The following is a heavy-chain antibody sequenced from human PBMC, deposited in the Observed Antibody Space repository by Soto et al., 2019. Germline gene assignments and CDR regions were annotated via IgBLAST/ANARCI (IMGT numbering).Heavy chain of an antibody. CDR1: GGSISSSSYY. D-gene: IGHD2-21*01. Sequence: PSETLSLTCTVSGGSISSSSYYWGWIRQPPGKGLEWIGSIYESGSTDYNPSLKSRVTISVDTSKNQFFLKLSSVTAADTAVYYCARDHVVSRNWFDPWGQGTLVTVS. V-gene: IGHV4-39*02. CDR3: ARDHVVSRNWFDP. J-gene: IGHJ5*02. CDR2: IYESGST.